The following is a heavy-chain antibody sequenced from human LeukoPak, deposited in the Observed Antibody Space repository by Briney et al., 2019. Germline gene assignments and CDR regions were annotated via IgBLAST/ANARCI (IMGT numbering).Heavy chain of an antibody. D-gene: IGHD2-2*01. J-gene: IGHJ6*03. CDR1: GGSISSYY. Sequence: SETLSLTCTVSGGSISSYYWSWIRQPPGKGLEWIGYIYYSGSTYYNPSLKSRVTVSVDTSKNQFSLKLSSVTAADTAVYPCARVGVVVVPAAIYYYYYMDVWGKGTTVTVSS. V-gene: IGHV4-30-4*08. CDR2: IYYSGST. CDR3: ARVGVVVVPAAIYYYYYMDV.